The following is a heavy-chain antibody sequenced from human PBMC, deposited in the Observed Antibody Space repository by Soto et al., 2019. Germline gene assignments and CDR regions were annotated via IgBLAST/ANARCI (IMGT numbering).Heavy chain of an antibody. CDR1: GFVFSSYA. J-gene: IGHJ3*02. Sequence: EVQLLESGGGLVQPGGSLRLSFAASGFVFSSYARSWVRRAPGKGREWVSAISGSGTTAYYADSVRGRFIFSRDNPKNTLYLQMNSLRAEDTAVYFCAKTTDGWFSAFEIWGQGTVVTVSS. V-gene: IGHV3-23*01. D-gene: IGHD6-19*01. CDR2: ISGSGTTA. CDR3: AKTTDGWFSAFEI.